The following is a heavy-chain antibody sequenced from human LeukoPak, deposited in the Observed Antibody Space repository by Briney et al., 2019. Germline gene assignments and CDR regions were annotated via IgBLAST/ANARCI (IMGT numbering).Heavy chain of an antibody. D-gene: IGHD6-19*01. J-gene: IGHJ4*02. CDR2: IYHSGST. CDR3: ARVSSGRYGPTQYFDY. CDR1: GGSISSSNW. Sequence: SETLSLTCAVSGGSISSSNWWSWVRQPPGKGLEWIGEIYHSGSTNYNPSLKSRVTISVDKSKNQFSLKLSSVTAADTAVYYCARVSSGRYGPTQYFDYWGQGTLVTVSS. V-gene: IGHV4-4*02.